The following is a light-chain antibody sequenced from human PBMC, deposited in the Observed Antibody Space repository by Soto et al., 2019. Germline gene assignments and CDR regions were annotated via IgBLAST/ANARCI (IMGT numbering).Light chain of an antibody. Sequence: DIQMTQSPSTLSASVGDRVTITCRASQSISSWLAWYQQKPGKAPKLLIYDASSLESGVPSMFSASGSGTEFPLTISSPQPDDSATYYCQQYNSDSPTFGQGTKVEIK. V-gene: IGKV1-5*01. CDR2: DAS. J-gene: IGKJ1*01. CDR3: QQYNSDSPT. CDR1: QSISSW.